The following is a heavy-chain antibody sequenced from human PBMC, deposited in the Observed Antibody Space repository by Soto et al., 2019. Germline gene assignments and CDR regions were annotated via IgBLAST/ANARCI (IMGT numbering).Heavy chain of an antibody. CDR3: VGDHWGPAHF. CDR2: MDGRGNEI. D-gene: IGHD2-2*01. CDR1: GFTFRHFW. J-gene: IGHJ4*02. Sequence: EMQLVESGGGLVQPGGSLRLSCVASGFTFRHFWMSWVRQAPGKGLEWVANMDGRGNEIYYVDSVRGRFTISRDNARNSLYLQISSLRVEDTGVYYCVGDHWGPAHFRGQGTLVTVSS. V-gene: IGHV3-7*04.